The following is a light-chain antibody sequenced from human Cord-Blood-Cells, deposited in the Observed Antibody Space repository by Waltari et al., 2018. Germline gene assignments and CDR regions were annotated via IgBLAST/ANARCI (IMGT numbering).Light chain of an antibody. V-gene: IGKV4-1*01. CDR1: QSVLYSSNNKNY. J-gene: IGKJ2*01. Sequence: DIVMTQSPDSLSVSLGARATTNCKSSQSVLYSSNNKNYLAWYQQKPGQPPKLLIYCASTRESGVPDRFSGSGSGTDFTLTISSLQAEDVAVYYCQQYYSTPYTFGQGTKLEIK. CDR3: QQYYSTPYT. CDR2: CAS.